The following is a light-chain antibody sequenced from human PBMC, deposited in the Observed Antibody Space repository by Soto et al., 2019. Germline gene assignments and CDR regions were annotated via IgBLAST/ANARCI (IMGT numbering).Light chain of an antibody. Sequence: EIVVTQSPATLSVSPGERVTLSCRASQSVSSSLAWYQQRPGQAPRLLIYDTSTRAAGIAARFSGSGSGTEFTLTISSLQSGDFAVYYGQQYVHWPPGTFGQGTKVDIK. CDR2: DTS. V-gene: IGKV3-15*01. CDR1: QSVSSS. CDR3: QQYVHWPPGT. J-gene: IGKJ1*01.